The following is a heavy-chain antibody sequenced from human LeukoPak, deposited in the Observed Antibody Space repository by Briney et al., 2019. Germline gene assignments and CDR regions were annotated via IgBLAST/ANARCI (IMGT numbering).Heavy chain of an antibody. Sequence: ASVKVSCKASGGTFSSYAISWVRQAPGQGLELMGGIIPMFGTGNYAQKFQGRVTITADKSTNTAYMELSSLRSEDTAVYYCARTDLPAAFDIWGQGTMVTVSS. CDR3: ARTDLPAAFDI. CDR1: GGTFSSYA. J-gene: IGHJ3*02. V-gene: IGHV1-69*06. CDR2: IIPMFGTG.